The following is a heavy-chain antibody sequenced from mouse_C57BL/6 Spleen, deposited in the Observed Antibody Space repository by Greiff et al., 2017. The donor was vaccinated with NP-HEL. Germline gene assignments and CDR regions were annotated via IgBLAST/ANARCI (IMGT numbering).Heavy chain of an antibody. Sequence: VQLQQPGAELVRPGTSVKLSCKASGYTFTSYWMHWVKQRPGQGLEWIRVIDPSDSYTNYNQKFKGKATLTVDTSSSTAYMQLSSLTSEDSAVYYCAGETAQATFAYWGQGTLVTVSA. D-gene: IGHD3-2*02. CDR3: AGETAQATFAY. CDR2: IDPSDSYT. CDR1: GYTFTSYW. V-gene: IGHV1-59*01. J-gene: IGHJ3*01.